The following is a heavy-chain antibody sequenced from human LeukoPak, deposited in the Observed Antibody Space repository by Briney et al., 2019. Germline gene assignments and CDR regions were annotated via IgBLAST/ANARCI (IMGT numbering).Heavy chain of an antibody. V-gene: IGHV3-21*01. CDR3: AREATLTAVAQPGWYFDY. D-gene: IGHD6-19*01. CDR1: GFTFSSYS. J-gene: IGHJ4*02. CDR2: ISSSSSYI. Sequence: GGSLRLSCAASGFTFSSYSMNWVRQAPGKGLEWVSSISSSSSYIYYADSVKGRFTISRDNAKNSLYLQMNSLRAEDTAVYYCAREATLTAVAQPGWYFDYWGQGTLVTVSS.